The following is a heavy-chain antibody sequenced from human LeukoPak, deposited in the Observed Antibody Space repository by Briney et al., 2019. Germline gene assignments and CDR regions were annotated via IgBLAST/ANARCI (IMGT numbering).Heavy chain of an antibody. CDR1: GGTFSSYA. CDR2: IIPIFGTA. Sequence: SVKVSCKASGGTFSSYAISWVRQAPGQGLEWMGGIIPIFGTANYAQKFQGRVTIAADKSTSTAYMELSSLRSEDTGVYYCASGMTTVTTRQFDYSGQGTLVSVSS. CDR3: ASGMTTVTTRQFDY. V-gene: IGHV1-69*06. J-gene: IGHJ4*02. D-gene: IGHD4-17*01.